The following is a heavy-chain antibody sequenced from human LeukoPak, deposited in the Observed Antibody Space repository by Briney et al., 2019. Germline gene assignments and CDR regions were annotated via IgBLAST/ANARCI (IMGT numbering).Heavy chain of an antibody. J-gene: IGHJ4*02. Sequence: GASVKVSCKASGYTFTGYYMHWVRQAPGHGLEWMGWINPNSGGTNYAQKFQGRVTMTRDTSISTAYMELSRLRSDDTAVYSCARGRNIEMTTMSGGSDYWGQGTLVTVSS. CDR2: INPNSGGT. CDR3: ARGRNIEMTTMSGGSDY. CDR1: GYTFTGYY. V-gene: IGHV1-2*02. D-gene: IGHD5-24*01.